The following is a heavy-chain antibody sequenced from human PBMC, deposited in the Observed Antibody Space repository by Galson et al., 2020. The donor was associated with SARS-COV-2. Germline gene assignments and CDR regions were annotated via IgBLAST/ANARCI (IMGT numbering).Heavy chain of an antibody. CDR1: GYTFTTYY. Sequence: ASVKVSCKASGYTFTTYYIHWVRQAPGQGLEWMGIINPSGGSTSHAQKFQGRVTLTRDTSTSTVYMDLSSLRSEDTAVYYCARAITGFDYWGQGTLVTVSS. D-gene: IGHD5-12*01. CDR3: ARAITGFDY. J-gene: IGHJ4*02. V-gene: IGHV1-46*01. CDR2: INPSGGST.